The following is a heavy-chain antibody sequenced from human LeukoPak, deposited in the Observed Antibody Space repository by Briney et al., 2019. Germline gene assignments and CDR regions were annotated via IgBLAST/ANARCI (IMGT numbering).Heavy chain of an antibody. D-gene: IGHD3-10*01. CDR2: IHYSGNM. J-gene: IGHJ4*02. V-gene: IGHV4-39*01. CDR1: GGAINTTKYY. Sequence: SETLSLTCSVSGGAINTTKYYWGWVRQPPGKGLEWIAHIHYSGNMYYNPSLKTRVTMSLDTSKNQFSLKLSSVTAADTALCYCARVGQYFASGTYYNNLPDFWGRGTLITVSS. CDR3: ARVGQYFASGTYYNNLPDF.